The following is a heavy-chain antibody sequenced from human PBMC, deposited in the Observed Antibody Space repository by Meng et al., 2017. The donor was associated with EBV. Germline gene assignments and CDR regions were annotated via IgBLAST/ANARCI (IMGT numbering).Heavy chain of an antibody. CDR2: ISSSSSYI. CDR3: ARNRGNGDYYFDY. CDR1: GFTFSSYS. V-gene: IGHV3-21*01. J-gene: IGHJ4*02. D-gene: IGHD4-17*01. Sequence: EVKLVESGVGLVKPGGSLRLSCAASGFTFSSYSMNWVRQAPGKGLEWVSSISSSSSYIYYADSVKGRFTISRDNAKNSLYLQMNSLRAEDTAVYYCARNRGNGDYYFDYWGQGTLVTVSS.